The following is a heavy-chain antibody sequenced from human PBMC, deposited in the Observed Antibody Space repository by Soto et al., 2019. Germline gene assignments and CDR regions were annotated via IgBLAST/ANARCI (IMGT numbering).Heavy chain of an antibody. D-gene: IGHD1-26*01. J-gene: IGHJ4*02. CDR2: INPYNGNT. CDR3: ARDAAVGLFDY. Sequence: QVQLVQSGAEVKKPGASVKVSCKASGYTFTSYGISWVRQAPGQGLEWMGWINPYNGNTKYAQKLQGRVTMTTDTSTSTDYMELRRLRSDYTAVYYCARDAAVGLFDYWGQGTLVTVSS. CDR1: GYTFTSYG. V-gene: IGHV1-18*01.